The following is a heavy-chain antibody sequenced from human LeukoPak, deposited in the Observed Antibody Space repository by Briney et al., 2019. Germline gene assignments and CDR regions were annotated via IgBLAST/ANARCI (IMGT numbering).Heavy chain of an antibody. D-gene: IGHD6-25*01. J-gene: IGHJ6*02. V-gene: IGHV1-2*02. CDR2: INPNSGGT. Sequence: ASVKVSCKASGYTFTGYYMHWVRQAPGQGLEWMGWINPNSGGTIYAQKFQGRVTMTRDTSISTAYMELSRLRSDDTAIYYCAIRAAWNYYYYDMDVWGQGTTVTVSS. CDR1: GYTFTGYY. CDR3: AIRAAWNYYYYDMDV.